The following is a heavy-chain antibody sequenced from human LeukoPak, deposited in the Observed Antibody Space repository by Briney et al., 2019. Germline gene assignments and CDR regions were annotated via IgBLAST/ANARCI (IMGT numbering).Heavy chain of an antibody. D-gene: IGHD1-26*01. Sequence: GGSLRLSCAASGFSFSSYGMHWVRQAPGKGKEWVAVISYAGSNKYYADSVKGRFTISRDNSKNTLYLQMNSLRAEGTAVYYCAKDRSGSYSLDYWGQGTLVTVSS. CDR1: GFSFSSYG. CDR3: AKDRSGSYSLDY. J-gene: IGHJ4*02. CDR2: ISYAGSNK. V-gene: IGHV3-30*18.